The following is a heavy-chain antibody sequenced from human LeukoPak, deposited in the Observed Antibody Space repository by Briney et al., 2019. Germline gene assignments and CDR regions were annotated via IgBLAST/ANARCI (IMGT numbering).Heavy chain of an antibody. Sequence: ASVKVSCKASGYTFTSYGISWVRQDPGQGPEWMGWISAYNGNTNYAQKLQGRVTMTTDTSTNTAYMEPRSLRSDDTAVYYCARGLGAVADDNWFDPWGQGTLVTVSS. CDR2: ISAYNGNT. CDR1: GYTFTSYG. D-gene: IGHD6-19*01. V-gene: IGHV1-18*01. J-gene: IGHJ5*02. CDR3: ARGLGAVADDNWFDP.